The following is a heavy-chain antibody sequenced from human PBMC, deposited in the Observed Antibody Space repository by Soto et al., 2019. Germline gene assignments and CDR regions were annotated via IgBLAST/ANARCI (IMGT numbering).Heavy chain of an antibody. V-gene: IGHV1-18*01. J-gene: IGHJ4*02. CDR2: ISAYNGST. CDR1: GYTFTSYG. CDR3: ASTNYGSGSYHFDY. Sequence: ASVKVSCKASGYTFTSYGISWVRQAPGQGLEWMGWISAYNGSTNYAQKLQGRVTMTTDTSTSTAYMELRSLRSDDTAVYYCASTNYGSGSYHFDYWGQGTLVTVSS. D-gene: IGHD3-10*01.